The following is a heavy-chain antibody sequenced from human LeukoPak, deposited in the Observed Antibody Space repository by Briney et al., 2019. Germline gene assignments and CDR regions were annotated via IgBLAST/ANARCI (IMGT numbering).Heavy chain of an antibody. D-gene: IGHD2-2*01. CDR1: GGSISSGGYY. J-gene: IGHJ5*02. CDR3: ARERTVVVPAANWFDP. V-gene: IGHV4-31*03. Sequence: SETLSLTCTVSGGSISSGGYYWSWIRQHPGKGLEWIGYIYYSGSTYYNPSLKSRVTISVDTSKNQFSLKLSSVTAADTAVYYCARERTVVVPAANWFDPWGQGTLVTVSS. CDR2: IYYSGST.